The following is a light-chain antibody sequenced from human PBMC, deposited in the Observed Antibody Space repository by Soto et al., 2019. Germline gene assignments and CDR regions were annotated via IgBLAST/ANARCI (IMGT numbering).Light chain of an antibody. CDR2: GAS. CDR1: QTISNN. J-gene: IGKJ4*01. V-gene: IGKV3-15*01. Sequence: EIVMTQSPATLSVSPGERATLSCRASQTISNNFAWYQQKPGQAPRLLIYGASTRATGIPARFSGSGSGTEFTLTISSLQSEDFAIYYCQHYYNWPLTFGGGTKVEIK. CDR3: QHYYNWPLT.